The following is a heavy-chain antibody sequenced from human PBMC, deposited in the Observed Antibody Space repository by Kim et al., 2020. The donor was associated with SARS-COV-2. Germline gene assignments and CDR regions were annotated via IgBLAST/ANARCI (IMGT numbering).Heavy chain of an antibody. CDR1: GGSISSGSYY. CDR2: IYTSGST. Sequence: SETLSLTCTVSGGSISSGSYYWSWIRQPAGKGLEWIGRIYTSGSTNYNPSLKSRVTISVDTSKNQYSLKLSSVTAADTAVYYCARGEDTAMAPYGMDVWGQGTTVTVSS. J-gene: IGHJ6*02. V-gene: IGHV4-61*02. CDR3: ARGEDTAMAPYGMDV. D-gene: IGHD5-18*01.